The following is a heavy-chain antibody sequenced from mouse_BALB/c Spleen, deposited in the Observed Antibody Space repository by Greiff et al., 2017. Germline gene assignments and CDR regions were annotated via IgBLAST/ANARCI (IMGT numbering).Heavy chain of an antibody. Sequence: QVQLQQSAAELARPGASVKMSCKASGYTFTSYTMHWVKQRPGQGLEWIGYINPSSGYTEYNQKFKDKTTLTADKSSSTAYMQLSSLTSEDSAVYYCARGDENYFDYWGQGTTLTVSS. CDR3: ARGDENYFDY. CDR2: INPSSGYT. V-gene: IGHV1-4*02. CDR1: GYTFTSYT. J-gene: IGHJ2*01. D-gene: IGHD3-3*01.